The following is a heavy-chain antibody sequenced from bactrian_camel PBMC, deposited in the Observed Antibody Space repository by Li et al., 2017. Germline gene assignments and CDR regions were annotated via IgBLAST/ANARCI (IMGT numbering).Heavy chain of an antibody. V-gene: IGHV3S53*01. J-gene: IGHJ4*01. D-gene: IGHD3*01. CDR1: GSTYSIYS. Sequence: HVQLVESGGGSVQAGGSPRLSCAASGSTYSIYSMGWFRQAPGKEHEGVARIVNDGTTTYADSVKGRFTISRDNAANTLYLQLNSLKTEDTAMYTVPRADIQRRSWDDLPGARGPRSPSP. CDR2: IVNDGTT. CDR3: PRADIQRRSWDDLP.